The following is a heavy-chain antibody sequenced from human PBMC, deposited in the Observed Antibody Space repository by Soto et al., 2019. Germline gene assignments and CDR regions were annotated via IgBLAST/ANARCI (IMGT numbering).Heavy chain of an antibody. J-gene: IGHJ6*02. Sequence: EVQLVETGGGLIQPGGSLRLSCAASGFTVSSNYMSWVRQAPGKGLEWVSLIYSGGSAYYADYVQGRFTISRDNSKNTLYLQMNSLRAEDTGVYYCARDYSVSRYYGMDVLGQGTTVTVSS. V-gene: IGHV3-53*02. CDR3: ARDYSVSRYYGMDV. CDR1: GFTVSSNY. D-gene: IGHD1-26*01. CDR2: IYSGGSA.